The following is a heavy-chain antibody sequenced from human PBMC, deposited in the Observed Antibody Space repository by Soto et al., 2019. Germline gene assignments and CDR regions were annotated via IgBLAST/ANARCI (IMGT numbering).Heavy chain of an antibody. CDR2: IYWDDDK. CDR3: AHSHSSGWYSFPYFDY. V-gene: IGHV2-5*02. D-gene: IGHD6-19*01. CDR1: GLSLSTSGVG. Sequence: VSGPTMVKPTQTLTLNFPFSGLSLSTSGVGVGWIRQPPGKALEWLALIYWDDDKRYSPSLKSRLTITKDTSKSQVVLTMTNMDPVDTATFYCAHSHSSGWYSFPYFDYWGQGTLVTVSS. J-gene: IGHJ4*02.